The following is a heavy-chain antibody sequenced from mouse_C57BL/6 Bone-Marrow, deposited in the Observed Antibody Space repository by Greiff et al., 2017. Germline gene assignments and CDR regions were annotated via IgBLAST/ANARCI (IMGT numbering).Heavy chain of an antibody. D-gene: IGHD1-1*01. CDR1: GYTFTDYY. CDR3: ARGYDGSSAGFAY. Sequence: VQLQESGPELVKPGASVKISCKASGYTFTDYYINWVKQRPGQGLEWIGGIYPGSGNTKYNEKFKGKATLTVDTSSSTAYMQLSSLTSEDSAVYVCARGYDGSSAGFAYWGQGTLVTVSA. CDR2: IYPGSGNT. J-gene: IGHJ3*01. V-gene: IGHV1-84*01.